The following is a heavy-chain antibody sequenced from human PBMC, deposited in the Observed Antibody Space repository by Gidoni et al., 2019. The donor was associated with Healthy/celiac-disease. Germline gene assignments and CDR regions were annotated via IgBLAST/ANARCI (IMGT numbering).Heavy chain of an antibody. J-gene: IGHJ3*02. CDR3: AGHHQVVVAATMAFDI. CDR1: GGSFRGYY. D-gene: IGHD2-15*01. CDR2: INHSGST. V-gene: IGHV4-34*01. Sequence: QVQLQQWGAGLLKPSETLSLTCAVYGGSFRGYYWSWIRQPPGKGLEWIGEINHSGSTNYNPSLKSRVTISVDTSKNQFSLKLSSVTAADTAVYYCAGHHQVVVAATMAFDIWGQGTMVTVSS.